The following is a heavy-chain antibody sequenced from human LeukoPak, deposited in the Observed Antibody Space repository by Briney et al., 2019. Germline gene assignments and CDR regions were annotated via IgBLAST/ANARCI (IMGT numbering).Heavy chain of an antibody. CDR3: AREGGFYGVNFDY. V-gene: IGHV3-30*04. CDR1: GFTFSSYA. D-gene: IGHD4-17*01. CDR2: ISYDGSNK. J-gene: IGHJ4*02. Sequence: GGSLRLSCAASGFTFSSYAMHWVRQAPGKGLEWVAVISYDGSNKYYADSVKGRFTISRDNSKNTLYLQTNSLRAEDTAVYYCAREGGFYGVNFDYWGQGTLVTVSS.